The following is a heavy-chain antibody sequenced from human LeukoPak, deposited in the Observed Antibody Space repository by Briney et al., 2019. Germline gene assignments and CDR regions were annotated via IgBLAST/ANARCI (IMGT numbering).Heavy chain of an antibody. D-gene: IGHD2-2*01. J-gene: IGHJ4*02. CDR3: TTVGYCDGISCSGFDY. CDR1: GFTFNNAW. CDR2: IKSKTDGGTT. V-gene: IGHV3-15*01. Sequence: PGGSLRLSCAASGFTFNNAWMNWVRQAPGKGLEWVGHIKSKTDGGTTDYAAPVKGGFTISRDDSKNTLYLQMNSLKTEDTAMYYCTTVGYCDGISCSGFDYWGQGTLVTVSS.